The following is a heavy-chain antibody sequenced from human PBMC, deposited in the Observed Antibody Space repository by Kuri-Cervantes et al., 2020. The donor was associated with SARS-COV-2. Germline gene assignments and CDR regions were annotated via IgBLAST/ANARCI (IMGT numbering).Heavy chain of an antibody. CDR3: ARDGRATGTGDY. CDR1: GFTFSSYA. D-gene: IGHD1-1*01. V-gene: IGHV3-30*07. J-gene: IGHJ4*02. CDR2: ISYDGSNK. Sequence: GESLKISCAASGFTFSSYAMSWVRQAPGKGLEWVAVISYDGSNKYYADSVKGRFTISRDNSKNSLYLQMNSLGAEDTAVYYCARDGRATGTGDYWGQGTLVTVSS.